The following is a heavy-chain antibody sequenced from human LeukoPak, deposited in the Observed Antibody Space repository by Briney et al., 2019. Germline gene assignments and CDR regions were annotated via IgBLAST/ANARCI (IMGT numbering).Heavy chain of an antibody. V-gene: IGHV4-39*07. CDR3: ARARFDY. CDR2: IYYTGST. Sequence: SETLSLTCTVPGGSISSSSYYSGWIRQPPGKGLEWIGSIYYTGSTYYNPSLKSRVPISVDTSKTQFSRKLSSATPTATPPYSCARARFDYWGQGTLVTVSS. CDR1: GGSISSSSYY. J-gene: IGHJ4*02.